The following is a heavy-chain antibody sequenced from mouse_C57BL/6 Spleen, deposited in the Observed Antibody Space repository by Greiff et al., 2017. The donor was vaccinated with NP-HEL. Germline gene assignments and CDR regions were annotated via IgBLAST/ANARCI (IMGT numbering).Heavy chain of an antibody. V-gene: IGHV1-61*01. CDR2: IYPSASET. CDR3: ASGDPLDYYFDY. CDR1: GYTFTSYW. J-gene: IGHJ2*01. Sequence: QVQLQQPGAELVRPGSSVKLSCKASGYTFTSYWMDWVKQRPGQGLEWIGNIYPSASETHSNQKFKDKATLTVDKSSSTAYMQLSSLTSEDSAVYYCASGDPLDYYFDYWGQGTTLTVSS.